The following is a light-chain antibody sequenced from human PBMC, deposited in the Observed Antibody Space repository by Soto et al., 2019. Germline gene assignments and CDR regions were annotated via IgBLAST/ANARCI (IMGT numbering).Light chain of an antibody. V-gene: IGKV1-5*03. Sequence: DIQMTQSPSTLSGSVGDRVIITCRASQTISSWLAWYQQKPGKAPKLLIYKASTLKSGVPSRFSGSGSGTEFTLTISSLQPDDFATYYCQHYNSYSEAFGQRTKVELK. J-gene: IGKJ1*01. CDR2: KAS. CDR3: QHYNSYSEA. CDR1: QTISSW.